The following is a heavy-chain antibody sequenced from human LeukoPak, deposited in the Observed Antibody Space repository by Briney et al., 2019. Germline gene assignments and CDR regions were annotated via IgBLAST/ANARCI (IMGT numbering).Heavy chain of an antibody. CDR1: GFTFSDYY. D-gene: IGHD3-22*01. Sequence: GGSLRLSCAASGFTFSDYYMSWIRQAPGKGLEWVSYISSSGSTIYYADSVKGRFTISRDNAKNSLYLQMNSLRAEDTAVYYCAPPPYYYEANGYSVAWGQGTLVTVSS. J-gene: IGHJ5*02. V-gene: IGHV3-11*04. CDR3: APPPYYYEANGYSVA. CDR2: ISSSGSTI.